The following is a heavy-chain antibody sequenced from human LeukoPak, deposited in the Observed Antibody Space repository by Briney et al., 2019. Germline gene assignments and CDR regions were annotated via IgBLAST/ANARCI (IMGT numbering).Heavy chain of an antibody. V-gene: IGHV3-7*01. CDR1: GFIFTDYW. D-gene: IGHD2-2*01. CDR2: IKEDGTEK. J-gene: IGHJ4*02. Sequence: GGSLRLSCAASGFIFTDYWMYWVRQAPGKGLAWVANIKEDGTEKNYVDSVKGRFTISRDNAKNSVYLQMNSLRAEDTAVYYCAREPCSSTNCRIFDSWGQGTLVTVSS. CDR3: AREPCSSTNCRIFDS.